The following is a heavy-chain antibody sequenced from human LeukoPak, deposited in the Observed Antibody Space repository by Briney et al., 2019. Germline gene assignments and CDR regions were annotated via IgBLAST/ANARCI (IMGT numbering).Heavy chain of an antibody. J-gene: IGHJ5*02. D-gene: IGHD4/OR15-4a*01. CDR1: GFTFSSYT. CDR2: ISYDANNK. Sequence: GGSLGLSCAASGFTFSSYTMDWVRQAPGKGLEWVAVISYDANNKYYADSVKGRFTISRDNSKNTLYLQMNSLRDEDTAVYYCARDRSIVLNWFDPWGQGTLVTVSS. CDR3: ARDRSIVLNWFDP. V-gene: IGHV3-30-3*01.